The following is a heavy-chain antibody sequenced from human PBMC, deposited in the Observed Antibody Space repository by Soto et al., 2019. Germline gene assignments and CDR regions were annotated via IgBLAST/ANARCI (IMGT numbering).Heavy chain of an antibody. J-gene: IGHJ4*02. D-gene: IGHD3-22*01. CDR1: GLALASKY. CDR2: INPSGGST. Sequence: SVEACSKACGLALASKYMCWVRPATRQGLEWMGIINPSGGSTSYAQKFQGRVTMTRDTSTSTVYMELSSLRSEDTAVYYCARETRYYDSSGPQGPLFDYWGQGTLVTVSS. V-gene: IGHV1-46*01. CDR3: ARETRYYDSSGPQGPLFDY.